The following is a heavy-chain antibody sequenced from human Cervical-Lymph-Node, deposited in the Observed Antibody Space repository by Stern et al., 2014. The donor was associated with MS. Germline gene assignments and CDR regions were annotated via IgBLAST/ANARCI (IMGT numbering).Heavy chain of an antibody. CDR1: GFSLSTSGVG. CDR2: IYWDDDK. Sequence: QVTLRESGPTLVKPTQTLTLTCTFSGFSLSTSGVGVGWIRQPPGKALEWLAIIYWDDDKRCSPSLKSRLTITKDTSKNQVVLLMTNMDPVDTATYYCAHRRKYDNNWYTFDYWGQGTLVTVSS. J-gene: IGHJ4*02. CDR3: AHRRKYDNNWYTFDY. V-gene: IGHV2-5*02. D-gene: IGHD1-1*01.